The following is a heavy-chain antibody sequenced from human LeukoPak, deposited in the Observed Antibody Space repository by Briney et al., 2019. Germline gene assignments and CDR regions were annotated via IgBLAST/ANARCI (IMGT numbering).Heavy chain of an antibody. Sequence: GRSLTLSCAASGFTFSSFGMNWVRQAPGKGLEWVSSISSGSSYIHYADPLKGRFTISRDNAKNSLYLQMDSLRAEDTAVYYCARDRVGATSTALGFEFWGQGTLVTVSP. D-gene: IGHD1-26*01. CDR1: GFTFSSFG. CDR2: ISSGSSYI. V-gene: IGHV3-21*01. CDR3: ARDRVGATSTALGFEF. J-gene: IGHJ4*02.